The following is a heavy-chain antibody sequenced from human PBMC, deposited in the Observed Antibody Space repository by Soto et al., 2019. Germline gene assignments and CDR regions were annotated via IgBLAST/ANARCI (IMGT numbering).Heavy chain of an antibody. CDR3: ARNPSWYEALDY. CDR1: GGSISSSSYY. CDR2: IYYSGST. J-gene: IGHJ4*02. Sequence: QLQLQESGPGLVKPSETLSLTCTVSGGSISSSSYYWGWIRQPPGKGLEWIGSIYYSGSTYYNPSLKSRVTISVDTSKNQFSLKLSSVTAADTAVYYCARNPSWYEALDYWGQGTLVTVSS. D-gene: IGHD6-13*01. V-gene: IGHV4-39*01.